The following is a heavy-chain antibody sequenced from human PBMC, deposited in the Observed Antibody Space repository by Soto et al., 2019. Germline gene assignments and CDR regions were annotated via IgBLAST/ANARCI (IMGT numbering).Heavy chain of an antibody. CDR3: ARNRRETGDFDY. D-gene: IGHD7-27*01. V-gene: IGHV1-8*02. Sequence: QVQLVQSGAEVKKPGASVKVSYKASGYTFTTYDVNWMRQATGQGPEWLGWMNPYNGDTGYAQKFQGRVTLTRDTSMNTAYLELSSLTYEDTAVYYCARNRRETGDFDYWGQGTLVTVSS. J-gene: IGHJ4*02. CDR1: GYTFTTYD. CDR2: MNPYNGDT.